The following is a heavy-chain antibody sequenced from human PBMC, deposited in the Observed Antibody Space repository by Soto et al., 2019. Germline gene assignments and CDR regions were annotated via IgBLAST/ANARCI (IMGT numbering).Heavy chain of an antibody. V-gene: IGHV1-69*13. CDR2: IIPIFGTA. J-gene: IGHJ5*02. CDR3: ARDFLVYYDSSGPNWFDP. Sequence: SVKVSCKASGGTFSSYAISWVRQAPGQGLEWMGGIIPIFGTANYAQKFQGRVTITADESTSTAYMELSSLRSEDTAVYYCARDFLVYYDSSGPNWFDPWGQEPLVTVS. D-gene: IGHD3-22*01. CDR1: GGTFSSYA.